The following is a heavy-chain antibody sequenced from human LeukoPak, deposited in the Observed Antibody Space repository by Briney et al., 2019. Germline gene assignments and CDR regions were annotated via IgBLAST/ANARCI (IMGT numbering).Heavy chain of an antibody. Sequence: EASVKVSCKASGYTFTSYGISWVRQAPGQGLEWMGWISAYNGNTNYAQKLQGRVTMTTDTSTSTAYMELRSLRSDDTAVYYCARDLGYCSSTSCYRSSAYWGQGTLVTVSS. J-gene: IGHJ4*02. CDR2: ISAYNGNT. CDR1: GYTFTSYG. V-gene: IGHV1-18*01. CDR3: ARDLGYCSSTSCYRSSAY. D-gene: IGHD2-2*01.